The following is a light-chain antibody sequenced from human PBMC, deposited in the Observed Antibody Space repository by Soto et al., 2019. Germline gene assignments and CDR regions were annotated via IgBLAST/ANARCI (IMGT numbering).Light chain of an antibody. CDR1: QSISGW. J-gene: IGKJ1*01. CDR2: KAS. V-gene: IGKV1-5*03. Sequence: IQMTQSPSTLSASVGDRVTITCRASQSISGWLAWYEQKPGKAPKLLIYKASSLESGVPSRFSGSGSGTEFTLTISSLQPDDFATYYCQQYNSYSRTFGHGTKVEIK. CDR3: QQYNSYSRT.